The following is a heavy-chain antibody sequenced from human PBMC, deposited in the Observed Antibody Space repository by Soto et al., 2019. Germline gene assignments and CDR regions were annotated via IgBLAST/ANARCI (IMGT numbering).Heavy chain of an antibody. D-gene: IGHD6-6*01. CDR2: IIPIFGTA. J-gene: IGHJ3*02. V-gene: IGHV1-69*13. CDR1: GDTFSSHA. Sequence: SVKVSCKASGDTFSSHALSWVRQAPGQGLEWMGWIIPIFGTANYAQKFQGRVTITADESTSTAYMELSSLRSEDTAVYYCARPELGQLVPDAFDIWGQGTMVTVSS. CDR3: ARPELGQLVPDAFDI.